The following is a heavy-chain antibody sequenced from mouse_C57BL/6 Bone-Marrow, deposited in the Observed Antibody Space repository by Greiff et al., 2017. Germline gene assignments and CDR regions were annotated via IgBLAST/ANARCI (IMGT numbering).Heavy chain of an antibody. CDR2: IDPSDSYT. D-gene: IGHD2-1*01. Sequence: QVQLQQPGAELVKPGASVKLSCKASGYTFTSYWMQWVKQRPGQGLEWIGEIDPSDSYTNYNQKFKGKATLTVDTSSSTAYMQLSSLTSEDSAVYYCAREWFYYGIYDAMDYWGQGTSVTVSA. CDR1: GYTFTSYW. J-gene: IGHJ4*01. V-gene: IGHV1-50*01. CDR3: AREWFYYGIYDAMDY.